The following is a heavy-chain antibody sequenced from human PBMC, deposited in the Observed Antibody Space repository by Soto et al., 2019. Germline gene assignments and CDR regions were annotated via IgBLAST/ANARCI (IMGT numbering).Heavy chain of an antibody. CDR1: GFIFTDWF. Sequence: HLAQSGPEVKRPGASVKISCKSSGFIFTDWFMHWVRQAPGQGPEWMGIINTSGGNSIYSQKFQDRVTMTRDTSTSTLYGELSSLTSADTAVYYCAKEGAIPGEVDAWGQGTLVNVSS. D-gene: IGHD2-21*01. CDR2: INTSGGNS. V-gene: IGHV1-46*01. CDR3: AKEGAIPGEVDA. J-gene: IGHJ1*01.